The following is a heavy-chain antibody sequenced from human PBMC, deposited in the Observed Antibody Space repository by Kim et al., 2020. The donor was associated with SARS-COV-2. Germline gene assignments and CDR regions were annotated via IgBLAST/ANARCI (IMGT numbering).Heavy chain of an antibody. CDR2: ISYDGSNK. CDR1: GFTFSSYA. CDR3: AGQSQGVPNYYYGMDV. V-gene: IGHV3-30*04. Sequence: GGSLRLSCAASGFTFSSYAMHWVRQAPGKGLEWVAVISYDGSNKYYVDSVKGRFTISRDNSKNTLYLQMNSLRAEDTAVYYCAGQSQGVPNYYYGMDVWGQGTTVTVSS. D-gene: IGHD3-10*01. J-gene: IGHJ6*02.